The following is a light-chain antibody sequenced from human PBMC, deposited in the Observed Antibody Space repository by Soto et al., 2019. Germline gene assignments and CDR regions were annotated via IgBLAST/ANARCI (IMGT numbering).Light chain of an antibody. J-gene: IGLJ1*01. CDR3: SSYAGSSNV. Sequence: QSVLTQPPSASGSPGQSVTISCTGSRSDIGDSNYVSWYQQHPGKAPKLMIYEVNKRPSGVPDRFSGSKSGNTASLTVSGLQAEDEADYYCSSYAGSSNVFGTGTKVTVL. CDR1: RSDIGDSNY. V-gene: IGLV2-8*01. CDR2: EVN.